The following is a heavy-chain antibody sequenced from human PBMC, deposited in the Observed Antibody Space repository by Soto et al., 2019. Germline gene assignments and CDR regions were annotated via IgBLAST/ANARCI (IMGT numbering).Heavy chain of an antibody. J-gene: IGHJ6*03. D-gene: IGHD3-3*01. CDR3: AKTPENRVPRPHYYYYYMDV. CDR1: GFTFSSYG. CDR2: ISYDGSNK. Sequence: GGSLRLSCAASGFTFSSYGMHWVRQAPGKGLEWVAVISYDGSNKYYADSVKGRFTISRDNSKNTLYLQMNSLRAEDTAVYYCAKTPENRVPRPHYYYYYMDVWGKGTTVTVSS. V-gene: IGHV3-30*18.